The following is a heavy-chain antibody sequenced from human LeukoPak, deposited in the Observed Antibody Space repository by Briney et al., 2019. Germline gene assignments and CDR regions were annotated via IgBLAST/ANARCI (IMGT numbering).Heavy chain of an antibody. CDR1: GGSISSNY. J-gene: IGHJ5*02. CDR2: VYDSGST. Sequence: SETLSLTCTVSGGSISSNYWSWIRQPPGKGLEWIGYVYDSGSTNYNPSLKSRVTISIDTSKNQFSLRLNSVTAADTAVYYCARDAYGGNSWGWFDPWGQGTLVTVSS. D-gene: IGHD4-23*01. V-gene: IGHV4-59*01. CDR3: ARDAYGGNSWGWFDP.